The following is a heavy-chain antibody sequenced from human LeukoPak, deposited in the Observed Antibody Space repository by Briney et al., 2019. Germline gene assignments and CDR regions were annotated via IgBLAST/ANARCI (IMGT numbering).Heavy chain of an antibody. J-gene: IGHJ6*03. D-gene: IGHD6-19*01. CDR3: AKADSSGWYGYYYYYMDV. CDR2: IRYDGSNK. V-gene: IGHV3-30*02. CDR1: GFTFSSYG. Sequence: PGGSLRLSCAASGFTFSSYGMHWVRQAPGKGLEWVAFIRYDGSNKYYADSVKGRFTISRDNSKNTLYLQMNSLRAEDTAVYYCAKADSSGWYGYYYYYMDVWGKGTTVTISS.